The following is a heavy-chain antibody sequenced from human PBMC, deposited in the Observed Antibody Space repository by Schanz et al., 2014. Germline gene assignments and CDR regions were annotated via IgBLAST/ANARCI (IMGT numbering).Heavy chain of an antibody. CDR3: ARGYGDSRTDV. CDR2: INAGTGNT. Sequence: QVQLLQSGAEVKKPGASMKVSCKASGYTFTSYSIHWVRQAPGQRLEWMGWINAGTGNTEYSQKFQGRVTITRDTLASTAYMEVSSLRSEDTAVYYCARGYGDSRTDVWGQGTLVTVSS. V-gene: IGHV1-3*01. J-gene: IGHJ4*02. D-gene: IGHD4-17*01. CDR1: GYTFTSYS.